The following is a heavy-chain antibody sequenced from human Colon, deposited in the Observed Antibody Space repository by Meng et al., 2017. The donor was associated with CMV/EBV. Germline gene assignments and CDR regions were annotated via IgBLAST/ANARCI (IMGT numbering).Heavy chain of an antibody. Sequence: VQWVVSGGGVVHPGTSLRLSCTASGFMFISSSMHWVRQAPGKGLEWVAVIGNDEITKFYADSVRVRFIISRDNSKNSVSLQMDSLRHEDTAVYYCAKEGRNEGTHFDYWGQGTLVTVSS. CDR1: GFMFISSS. V-gene: IGHV3-30-3*01. CDR2: IGNDEITK. J-gene: IGHJ4*02. CDR3: AKEGRNEGTHFDY. D-gene: IGHD1-14*01.